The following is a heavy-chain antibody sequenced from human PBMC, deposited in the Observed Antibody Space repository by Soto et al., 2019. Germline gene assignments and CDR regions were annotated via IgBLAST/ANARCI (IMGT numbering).Heavy chain of an antibody. J-gene: IGHJ4*02. D-gene: IGHD1-26*01. V-gene: IGHV4-59*01. Sequence: SETLSLTCTISGGSISVYYWSWVRQPPGHELEWIGYIYASGSPYYNPSLRSRVTISADTSKNQVSLKLTSPTAADTAVYYCARGVGSSPPRYWGRGTLVTVSS. CDR3: ARGVGSSPPRY. CDR1: GGSISVYY. CDR2: IYASGSP.